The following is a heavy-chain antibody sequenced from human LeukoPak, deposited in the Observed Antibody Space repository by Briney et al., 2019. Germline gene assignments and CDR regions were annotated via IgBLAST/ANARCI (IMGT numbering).Heavy chain of an antibody. V-gene: IGHV1-2*02. CDR3: AREAETTLNGFDP. D-gene: IGHD1-1*01. CDR1: GYTFSGYY. J-gene: IGHJ5*02. Sequence: ASVKVSCKASGYTFSGYYMHWVQQAPGQGLEWMGWINPNSGGTKYAQKFQGRVTMTRDTSISTAYMELSRLRSDDTAVYYCAREAETTLNGFDPWGQGTLVTVSS. CDR2: INPNSGGT.